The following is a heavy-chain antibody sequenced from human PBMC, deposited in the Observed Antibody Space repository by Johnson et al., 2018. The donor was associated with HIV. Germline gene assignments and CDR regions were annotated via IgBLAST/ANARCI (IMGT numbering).Heavy chain of an antibody. Sequence: QVQLVESGGGVVQPGRSLRLACVASGFTFNRYVLHWVRKAPGTGLEWVANTSFDDSGKNYTDSVKGSFTISRDNSKNALYLQLNSLRPEDTAVYYCARDGAIAGAATEALDLWGQGTMVIVSS. V-gene: IGHV3-30-3*01. CDR2: TSFDDSGK. CDR1: GFTFNRYV. CDR3: ARDGAIAGAATEALDL. D-gene: IGHD1-26*01. J-gene: IGHJ3*01.